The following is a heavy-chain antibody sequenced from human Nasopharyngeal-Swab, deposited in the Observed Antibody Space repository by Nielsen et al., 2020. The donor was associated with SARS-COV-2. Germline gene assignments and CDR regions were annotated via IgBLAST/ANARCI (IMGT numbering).Heavy chain of an antibody. CDR3: AKRGVAVAATSWFDP. V-gene: IGHV3-23*01. CDR1: GFTFSSYA. Sequence: GESLKISCAASGFTFSSYAMSWVRQAPGKGLEWVSDISGSGDSTFYSDSVKGRFTMSRDNSKNMPYLQMSSLRAEDTAVYYCAKRGVAVAATSWFDPWGQGTLVTVSS. CDR2: ISGSGDST. J-gene: IGHJ5*02. D-gene: IGHD2-15*01.